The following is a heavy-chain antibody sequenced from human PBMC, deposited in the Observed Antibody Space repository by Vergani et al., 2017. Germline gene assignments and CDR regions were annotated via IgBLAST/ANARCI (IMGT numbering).Heavy chain of an antibody. Sequence: VQLVESGGGLVQPGGSLRLSCAASGFTFSSYWMSWVRQAPGKGLEWVAVISYDGSNKYYADSVKGRFTISRDNSKNTLYLQMNSLRAEDTAVYYCAKDECSSTSCPPIFYYYYGMDVWGQGTTVTVSS. CDR2: ISYDGSNK. V-gene: IGHV3-30*18. CDR3: AKDECSSTSCPPIFYYYYGMDV. J-gene: IGHJ6*02. D-gene: IGHD2-2*01. CDR1: GFTFSSYW.